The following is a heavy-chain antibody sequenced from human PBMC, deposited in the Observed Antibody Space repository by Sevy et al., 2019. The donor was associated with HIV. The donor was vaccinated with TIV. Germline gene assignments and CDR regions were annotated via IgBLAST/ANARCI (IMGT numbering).Heavy chain of an antibody. J-gene: IGHJ6*02. CDR2: IWYDGSNK. CDR1: GFTFRNYG. D-gene: IGHD2-2*02. CDR3: ARGLVAPGTIDCGMDV. V-gene: IGHV3-33*01. Sequence: GGSLRLSCAASGFTFRNYGMHWVRQAPGKGLEWVAVIWYDGSNKYYADSVKGRFTISRDNSKNTLYLQMNSLRAEDTAVYYCARGLVAPGTIDCGMDVWGQGTTVTVSS.